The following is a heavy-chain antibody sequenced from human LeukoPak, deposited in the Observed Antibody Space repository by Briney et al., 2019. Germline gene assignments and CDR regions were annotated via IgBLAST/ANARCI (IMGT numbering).Heavy chain of an antibody. D-gene: IGHD1-26*01. J-gene: IGHJ4*02. V-gene: IGHV4-39*01. CDR2: IYSSGNT. CDR3: AKSGGSGLIDY. CDR1: GGSISSSSYY. Sequence: PSETLSLTCTVSGGSISSSSYYWGWIRQPPGKGLEWIGNIYSSGNTYYNASLKSRVTIYIDTSKNQFSLNLSAVTAADTAVYYCAKSGGSGLIDYWGQGTLVTVSS.